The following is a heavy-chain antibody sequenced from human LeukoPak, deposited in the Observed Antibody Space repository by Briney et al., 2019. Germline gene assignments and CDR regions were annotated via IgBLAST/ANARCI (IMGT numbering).Heavy chain of an antibody. D-gene: IGHD3/OR15-3a*01. CDR2: INQDGNKK. CDR3: ATEGDFWTGFPAWVDR. Sequence: QSGGSLRLSCATSGFNFGAFWMAWVRQSPEMRLEWVANINQDGNKKYYVDSVQGRFTISRDDAQELLFLQMNNLRVEDTGLYFCATEGDFWTGFPAWVDRWGQGTLVTVSS. V-gene: IGHV3-7*01. J-gene: IGHJ5*02. CDR1: GFNFGAFW.